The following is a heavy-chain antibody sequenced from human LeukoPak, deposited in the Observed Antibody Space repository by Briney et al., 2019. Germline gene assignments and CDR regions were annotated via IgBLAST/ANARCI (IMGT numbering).Heavy chain of an antibody. D-gene: IGHD5-18*01. CDR3: ASMKYSSGYFDY. J-gene: IGHJ4*02. CDR2: ISSSSSYI. Sequence: GGSLRLSCAASGFTFSSYSMNWVRQAPGKGLEWVSSISSSSSYIYYADSVKGRFTISRDNAKNSLCLQMNSLRAEDTAVYYCASMKYSSGYFDYRGQGSLVTVSS. V-gene: IGHV3-21*01. CDR1: GFTFSSYS.